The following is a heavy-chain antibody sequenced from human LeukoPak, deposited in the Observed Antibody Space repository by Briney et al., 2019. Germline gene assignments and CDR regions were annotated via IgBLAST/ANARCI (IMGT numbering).Heavy chain of an antibody. CDR1: GFTFDDYA. V-gene: IGHV3-9*03. CDR2: ISWNSGRT. D-gene: IGHD6-13*01. Sequence: GRSLRLSCVASGFTFDDYAMHWVRQGPGMGLEWVSGISWNSGRTDYADSVKGRFTISRDNAKNSLYLQMNTLRPEDMASYYCVKDRSYSSTFGFDMWGQGTMVTVSS. J-gene: IGHJ3*02. CDR3: VKDRSYSSTFGFDM.